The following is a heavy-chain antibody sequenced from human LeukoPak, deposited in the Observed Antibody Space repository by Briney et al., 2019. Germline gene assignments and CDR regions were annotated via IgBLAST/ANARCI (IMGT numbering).Heavy chain of an antibody. CDR2: ISGSGDDT. D-gene: IGHD5-12*01. CDR1: GFTFTDSY. V-gene: IGHV3-11*06. J-gene: IGHJ4*02. CDR3: ARGDWLPLPYAFDH. Sequence: GGSLRLSCAASGFTFTDSYMTWVRQAPGKGLEWLSYISGSGDDTNYADSVRGRFTISRDNAKNSLYLQMNSLRAEDTAVYYCARGDWLPLPYAFDHWGQGTLVTVSS.